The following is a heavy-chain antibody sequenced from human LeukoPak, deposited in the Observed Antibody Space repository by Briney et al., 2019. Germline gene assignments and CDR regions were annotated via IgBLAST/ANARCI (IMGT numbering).Heavy chain of an antibody. CDR1: GGSISSGGYY. CDR3: ARDGIDYDILTGYPDAFDI. J-gene: IGHJ3*02. CDR2: IYYSGIT. D-gene: IGHD3-9*01. Sequence: TLSLTCTVSGGSISSGGYYWSWIRQHPGEGLEWIGYIYYSGITYYNPSLKSRVTISVDTSKNQFSLKLSSVTAADTAVYYCARDGIDYDILTGYPDAFDIWGQGTMVTVSS. V-gene: IGHV4-31*03.